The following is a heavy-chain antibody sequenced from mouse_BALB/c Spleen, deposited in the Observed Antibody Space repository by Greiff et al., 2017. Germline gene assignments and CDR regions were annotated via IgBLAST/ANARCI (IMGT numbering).Heavy chain of an antibody. Sequence: VKLMESGAELVRPGTSVKISCKASGYTFTNYWLGWVKQRPGHGLEWIGDIYPGGGYTNYNEKFKGKATLTADTSSSTAYMQLSSLTSEDSAVYFCARGGYDYDYFDYWGQGTTLTVSS. CDR1: GYTFTNYW. CDR3: ARGGYDYDYFDY. D-gene: IGHD2-4*01. CDR2: IYPGGGYT. V-gene: IGHV1-63*02. J-gene: IGHJ2*01.